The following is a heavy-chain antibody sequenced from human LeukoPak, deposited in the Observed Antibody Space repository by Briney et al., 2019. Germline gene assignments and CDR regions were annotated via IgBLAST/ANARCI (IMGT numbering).Heavy chain of an antibody. Sequence: GGSLRLSCAASGFTVSSNYMNWVRQVPGKGLEWVSVTYSDGSTYYGDSVKGRFTISRDNSKNTLFLQMNSLRAEDTAVYYCARGRAITFGGVMLGAFDIWGQGTTVTVSS. V-gene: IGHV3-66*01. CDR3: ARGRAITFGGVMLGAFDI. J-gene: IGHJ3*02. D-gene: IGHD3-16*01. CDR2: TYSDGST. CDR1: GFTVSSNY.